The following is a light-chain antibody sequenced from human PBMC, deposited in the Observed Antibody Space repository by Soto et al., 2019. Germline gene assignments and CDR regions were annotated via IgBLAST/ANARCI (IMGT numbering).Light chain of an antibody. CDR1: HGLGSY. V-gene: IGKV1-27*01. CDR2: AAS. Sequence: DVRITQSPSSVSAQGGDTATISRRVSHGLGSYLAWYQQKPGKVPKLLIYAASTLQSGVPSRFSGSGSETDFTLTISSLQPEDVATYFCQKCNSDPLTFGGGTKVDIK. J-gene: IGKJ4*01. CDR3: QKCNSDPLT.